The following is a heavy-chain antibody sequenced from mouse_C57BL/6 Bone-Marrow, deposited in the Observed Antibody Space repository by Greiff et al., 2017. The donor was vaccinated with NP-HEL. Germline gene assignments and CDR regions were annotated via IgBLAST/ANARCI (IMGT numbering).Heavy chain of an antibody. V-gene: IGHV1-82*01. J-gene: IGHJ4*01. CDR3: ARSTMITTGYYYAMDY. Sequence: QVHVKQSGPELVKPGASVKISCKASGYAFSSSWMNWVKQRPGKGLEWIGRIYPGDGDTTYNGKLKGKATLTADKYSSTAYMQLSSLTSEDSAVYFCARSTMITTGYYYAMDYWGQGTSVTVSS. D-gene: IGHD2-4*01. CDR2: IYPGDGDT. CDR1: GYAFSSSW.